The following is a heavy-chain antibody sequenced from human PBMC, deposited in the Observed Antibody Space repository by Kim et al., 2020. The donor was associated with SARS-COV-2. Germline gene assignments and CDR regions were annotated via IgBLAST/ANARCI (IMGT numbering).Heavy chain of an antibody. D-gene: IGHD3-22*01. V-gene: IGHV1-46*01. J-gene: IGHJ4*02. Sequence: ASVKVSCKASGYTFTSYYMHWVRQAPGQGLEWMGIINPSGGSTSYAQKFQGRVTMTRDTSTSTVYMELSSLRSEDTAVYYCARCYHDMIVVVWYYFDYWGQGTLVTVSS. CDR2: INPSGGST. CDR1: GYTFTSYY. CDR3: ARCYHDMIVVVWYYFDY.